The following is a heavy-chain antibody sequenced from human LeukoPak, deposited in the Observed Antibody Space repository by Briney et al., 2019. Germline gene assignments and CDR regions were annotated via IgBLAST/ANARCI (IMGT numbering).Heavy chain of an antibody. Sequence: GSSVKVSCKASGGTFSSYAISWVRQAPGQGLEWMGRIIPILGIANYAQKSQGRVTITADKSTSTAYMELSSLRSEDTAVYYCARSLVGPVNAFDIWGQGTMVTVSS. CDR2: IIPILGIA. J-gene: IGHJ3*02. CDR1: GGTFSSYA. V-gene: IGHV1-69*04. CDR3: ARSLVGPVNAFDI. D-gene: IGHD2-21*01.